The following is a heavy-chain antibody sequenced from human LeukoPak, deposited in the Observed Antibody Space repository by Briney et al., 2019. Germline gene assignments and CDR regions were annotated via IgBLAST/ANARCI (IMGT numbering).Heavy chain of an antibody. Sequence: VSVKVSCKASGYTFTDYYMHWVRQAPGQGLEWMGWIKTNTGDTNSAQKFQGRVTPTRDTSISAAYMELSNLRSDDTAVYYCARAGTESRWGLPRADYYYMDVWAKGTTVTVSS. CDR2: IKTNTGDT. CDR1: GYTFTDYY. D-gene: IGHD1-26*01. J-gene: IGHJ6*03. CDR3: ARAGTESRWGLPRADYYYMDV. V-gene: IGHV1-2*02.